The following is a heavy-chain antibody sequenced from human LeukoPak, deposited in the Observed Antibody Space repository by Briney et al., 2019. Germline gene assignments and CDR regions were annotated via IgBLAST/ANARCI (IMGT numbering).Heavy chain of an antibody. J-gene: IGHJ4*02. CDR3: AKDSRDDSSGYYYVLDY. D-gene: IGHD3-22*01. Sequence: GGSLRLSCAASGFTLSSYAMSWVRQAPGKGLEWVSAISDSGNTYHADSVKGRFTISRDNSKNTLYLQMNSLRAEDTAVYYCAKDSRDDSSGYYYVLDYWGQGTLVTVSS. CDR2: ISDSGNT. V-gene: IGHV3-23*01. CDR1: GFTLSSYA.